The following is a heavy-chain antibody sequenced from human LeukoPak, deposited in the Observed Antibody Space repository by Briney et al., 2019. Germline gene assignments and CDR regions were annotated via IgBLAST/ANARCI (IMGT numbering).Heavy chain of an antibody. CDR2: FDPEDDET. Sequence: ASVKVSCKVSGYTLSDLSMHWVRQAPGKGLEWMGGFDPEDDETIYAQQFQGRVTMTEDTSTDTAYMELSSLRSEDTAMYYCAADRISGSYLRTVFRWFDPWGQGTLVTVSS. V-gene: IGHV1-24*01. J-gene: IGHJ5*02. D-gene: IGHD1-26*01. CDR3: AADRISGSYLRTVFRWFDP. CDR1: GYTLSDLS.